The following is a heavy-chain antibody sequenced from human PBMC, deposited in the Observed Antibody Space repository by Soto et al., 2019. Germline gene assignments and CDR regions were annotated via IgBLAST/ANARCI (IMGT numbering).Heavy chain of an antibody. D-gene: IGHD3-10*01. CDR3: AKDYYGSGNYFSYYGMDV. Sequence: VQLLESGGGLVQPGGSLRLSCAASGFTFSSYSMYWVRQAPGKGLEWVSAMSGGGVGTYYAGSVKGRFTISRDNSKNKLYLQMNSLRAEDTAVYYCAKDYYGSGNYFSYYGMDVWGQGTTVTVSS. J-gene: IGHJ6*02. CDR1: GFTFSSYS. V-gene: IGHV3-23*01. CDR2: MSGGGVGT.